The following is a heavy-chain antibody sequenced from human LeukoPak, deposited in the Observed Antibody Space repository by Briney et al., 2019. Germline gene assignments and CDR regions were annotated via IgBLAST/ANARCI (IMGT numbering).Heavy chain of an antibody. CDR2: IWYDGSNK. Sequence: GGSLRLSCAASGFTFSSYGMHWVRQAPAKGLESVAVIWYDGSNKYYADAVKGRFTISRDNSKNTLYLQMNSLRAEDTAVYYCARDIGYYYDSSGPADYWGQGTLVTVSS. D-gene: IGHD3-22*01. V-gene: IGHV3-33*01. J-gene: IGHJ4*02. CDR1: GFTFSSYG. CDR3: ARDIGYYYDSSGPADY.